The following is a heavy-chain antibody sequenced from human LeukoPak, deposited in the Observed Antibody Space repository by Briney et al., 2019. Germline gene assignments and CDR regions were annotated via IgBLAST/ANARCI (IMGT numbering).Heavy chain of an antibody. J-gene: IGHJ6*03. CDR2: IYYSGST. CDR3: ARGGGSGYYLGYYYYYYMDV. CDR1: GGSISSYY. D-gene: IGHD3-22*01. Sequence: SETLSLTCTVSGGSISSYYWSWIRQPPGKGLEWIGYIYYSGSTNYNPSLKSRVTISVDTSKNQFSLKLSSVTAADTAVYYCARGGGSGYYLGYYYYYYMDVWGKGTTVTVSS. V-gene: IGHV4-59*12.